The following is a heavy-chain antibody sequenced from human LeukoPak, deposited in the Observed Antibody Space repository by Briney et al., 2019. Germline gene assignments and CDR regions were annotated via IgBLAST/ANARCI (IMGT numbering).Heavy chain of an antibody. V-gene: IGHV3-30*02. Sequence: GGSLRLSCAASGFTFSNYGMHWVRQAPGKGLEWVTFIQYDGSKKYYADSVKGRFTISRDNSKNTLYLEMNSLRAEDTAVYYCAKDIGSYYDYWGQGILVTVSS. D-gene: IGHD3-10*01. CDR1: GFTFSNYG. CDR2: IQYDGSKK. J-gene: IGHJ4*02. CDR3: AKDIGSYYDY.